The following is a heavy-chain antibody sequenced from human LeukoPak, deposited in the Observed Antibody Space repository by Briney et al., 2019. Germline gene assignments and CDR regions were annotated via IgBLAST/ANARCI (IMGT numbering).Heavy chain of an antibody. CDR3: ARRAGAYSRPYDY. J-gene: IGHJ4*02. CDR2: ISSSGTNI. D-gene: IGHD4/OR15-4a*01. CDR1: GFTFSDYY. Sequence: GGSLRLSCAASGFTFSDYYMSWIRQAPGKGLEWVSYISSSGTNIYYADSVKGRFTISRDNSKNTLYLQMNSLRAEDTAVYYCARRAGAYSRPYDYWGQGTLVTVSS. V-gene: IGHV3-11*01.